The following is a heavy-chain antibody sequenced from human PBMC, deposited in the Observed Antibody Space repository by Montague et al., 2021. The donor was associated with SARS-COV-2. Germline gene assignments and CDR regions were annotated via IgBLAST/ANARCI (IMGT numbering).Heavy chain of an antibody. Sequence: SETLSLTCAVSGGSLSGYDWCWIRQPPAKGLEWVGEINHSGSTKYNPSLKSRVSISVDTSKNQVSLTLNSVTAADTAVYYCARGQGEITMIVVVLTAAAHYFDYWGQGTLVTVSP. V-gene: IGHV4-34*01. J-gene: IGHJ4*02. CDR1: GGSLSGYD. CDR2: INHSGST. D-gene: IGHD3-22*01. CDR3: ARGQGEITMIVVVLTAAAHYFDY.